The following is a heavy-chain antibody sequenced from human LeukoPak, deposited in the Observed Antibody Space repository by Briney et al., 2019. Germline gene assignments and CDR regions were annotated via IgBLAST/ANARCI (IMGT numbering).Heavy chain of an antibody. CDR2: IYYSGST. V-gene: IGHV4-31*03. Sequence: SQTLSLTCTVSGATITSGDYYWSWIRQHPGQGLEWIGYIYYSGSTYYNPSLKSRVTISVDTSNNQFSLKLRSVTAADTAVYYCASVAYSSSYVDCWGQGTLVTVSS. CDR3: ASVAYSSSYVDC. J-gene: IGHJ4*02. CDR1: GATITSGDYY. D-gene: IGHD6-13*01.